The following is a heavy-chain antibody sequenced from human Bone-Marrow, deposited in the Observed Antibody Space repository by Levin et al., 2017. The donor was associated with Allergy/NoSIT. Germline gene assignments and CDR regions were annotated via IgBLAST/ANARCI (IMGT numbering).Heavy chain of an antibody. J-gene: IGHJ3*02. Sequence: SETLSLTCPVSGVSISGSDYYWSWIRQHPGKGLEWIGYIYYSGSTFYNPSLKSRITLSVDTSKNHFSLRLSSVTAADTAVYYCARVFRVLRPPHGFDIWGPGTLVTVSS. CDR1: GVSISGSDYY. CDR2: IYYSGST. V-gene: IGHV4-31*03. D-gene: IGHD3-10*01. CDR3: ARVFRVLRPPHGFDI.